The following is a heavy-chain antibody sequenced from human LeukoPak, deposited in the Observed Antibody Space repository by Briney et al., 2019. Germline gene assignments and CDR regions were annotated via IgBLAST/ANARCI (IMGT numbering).Heavy chain of an antibody. D-gene: IGHD3-10*01. Sequence: PSETLSLTCTVSGGSLSSYYWSWIRQPPGKGLEWIGYIYYSGSTNYNLSLKSRVTISVDTSKNQFSLKLSSVTAADTAVYYCARDRASGYFDYWGQGTLVTVSS. CDR3: ARDRASGYFDY. CDR1: GGSLSSYY. J-gene: IGHJ4*02. V-gene: IGHV4-59*01. CDR2: IYYSGST.